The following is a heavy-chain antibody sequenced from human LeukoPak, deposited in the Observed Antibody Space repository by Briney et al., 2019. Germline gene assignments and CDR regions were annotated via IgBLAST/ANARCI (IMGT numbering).Heavy chain of an antibody. CDR3: ARDPPSIAVAGTENLFDY. D-gene: IGHD6-19*01. Sequence: ASVKVSCKASGYTFTSYYMHWVRPAPGQGLEWMGIINPSGGSTSYAQKFQGRVTMTRDTSTSTVYMELSSLRSEDTAVYYCARDPPSIAVAGTENLFDYWGQGTLVTVSS. CDR1: GYTFTSYY. CDR2: INPSGGST. J-gene: IGHJ4*02. V-gene: IGHV1-46*01.